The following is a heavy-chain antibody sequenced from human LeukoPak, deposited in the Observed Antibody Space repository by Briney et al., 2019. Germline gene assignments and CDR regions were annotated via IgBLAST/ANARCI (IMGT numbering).Heavy chain of an antibody. CDR1: GYSFTSYW. J-gene: IGHJ6*03. Sequence: GESLKISCKGSGYSFTSYWIGWVRQMPGKGLEWMGIIYPGDSDTRYSPSFQGQVTISADKSISTAYLQWSSLKASDTAMYYCARSLGTGSSLGADYYYYYMDVWGKGTTVTVSS. V-gene: IGHV5-51*01. D-gene: IGHD6-6*01. CDR3: ARSLGTGSSLGADYYYYYMDV. CDR2: IYPGDSDT.